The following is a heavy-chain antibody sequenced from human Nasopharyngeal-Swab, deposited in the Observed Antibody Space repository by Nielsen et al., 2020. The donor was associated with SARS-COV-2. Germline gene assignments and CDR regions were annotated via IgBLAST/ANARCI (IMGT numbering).Heavy chain of an antibody. J-gene: IGHJ3*02. CDR2: IYYSGST. Sequence: WIRQPPGKGLEWIGYIYYSGSTNCNPSLKSRVTISVDTSKNQFSLKLSPVTAADTAVYYCARVLGSIVVVLAAMPVYAFDIWGQGTMVTVSS. D-gene: IGHD2-2*01. V-gene: IGHV4-59*01. CDR3: ARVLGSIVVVLAAMPVYAFDI.